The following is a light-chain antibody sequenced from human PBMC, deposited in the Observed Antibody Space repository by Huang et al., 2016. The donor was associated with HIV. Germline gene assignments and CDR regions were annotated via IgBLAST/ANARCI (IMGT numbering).Light chain of an antibody. CDR1: QGVSNN. V-gene: IGKV3-15*01. CDR3: QQYNDWPRT. J-gene: IGKJ2*01. CDR2: AAS. Sequence: EMVLTQSPDTLSVSPGERATLSCRASQGVSNNLAWYQPKPGQAPRLLIYAASSRVTGVPARFSGSGSETDFTLTIRSLQSEDVAVYFCQQYNDWPRTFGQGTNLEIK.